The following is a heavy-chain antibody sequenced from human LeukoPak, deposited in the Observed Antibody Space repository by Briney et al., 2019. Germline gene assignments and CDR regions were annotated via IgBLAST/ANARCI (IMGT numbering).Heavy chain of an antibody. CDR2: ISGSGSST. CDR3: ARGDTPAYCSTATCYLLDY. Sequence: GGSLRLSCAASGFTFSGYAMSWVRQAPGNGLEWVSVISGSGSSTYHADSVKGRFTISRDNSKNTLYLQMNSLRAEDTAVYYCARGDTPAYCSTATCYLLDYWGQGTLVTVSS. D-gene: IGHD2-2*01. V-gene: IGHV3-23*01. J-gene: IGHJ4*02. CDR1: GFTFSGYA.